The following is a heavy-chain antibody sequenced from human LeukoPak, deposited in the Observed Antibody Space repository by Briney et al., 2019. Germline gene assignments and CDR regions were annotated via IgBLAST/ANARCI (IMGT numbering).Heavy chain of an antibody. Sequence: GGSLRLSCAASGFTFSSYGMHWVRQAPGKGLEWVSFIRYDGSDKYYADSVRGRFTISRDNSKNTLYLQMNSLRAEDTAVYYCAKRRGLELLYYYYMDVWGKGTTVTVSS. CDR1: GFTFSSYG. J-gene: IGHJ6*03. V-gene: IGHV3-30*02. CDR3: AKRRGLELLYYYYMDV. D-gene: IGHD1-7*01. CDR2: IRYDGSDK.